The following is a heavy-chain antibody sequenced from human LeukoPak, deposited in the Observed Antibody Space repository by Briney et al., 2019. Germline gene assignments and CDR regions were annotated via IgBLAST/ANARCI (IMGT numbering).Heavy chain of an antibody. CDR2: IYYSGST. V-gene: IGHV4-59*08. J-gene: IGHJ4*02. D-gene: IGHD1-26*01. Sequence: SETLSLTCTVSGGSISSYYWSWIRQPPGKGLEWIGYIYYSGSTNCNPSLKSRVTISVDTSKNQFSLKLTSVTAADTAVYYCARLGGARYFDYWGQGTLVTVSS. CDR1: GGSISSYY. CDR3: ARLGGARYFDY.